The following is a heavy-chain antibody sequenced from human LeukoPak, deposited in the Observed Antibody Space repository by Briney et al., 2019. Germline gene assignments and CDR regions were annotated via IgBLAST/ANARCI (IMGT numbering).Heavy chain of an antibody. V-gene: IGHV4-59*12. D-gene: IGHD4-17*01. CDR3: ARYGDYDFDY. CDR2: IYYSGST. J-gene: IGHJ4*02. CDR1: GGSISSYY. Sequence: SETLSLTCTVSGGSISSYYWSWIRQPPGKGLEWIGYIYYSGSTYYNPSLESRVTMSVDTSKNQFSLNLNSVTAADTAVYYCARYGDYDFDYWGQGTLVTVSS.